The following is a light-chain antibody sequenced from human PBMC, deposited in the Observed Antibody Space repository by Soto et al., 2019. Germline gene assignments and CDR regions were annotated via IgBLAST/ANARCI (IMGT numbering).Light chain of an antibody. CDR2: GAS. Sequence: EIVLTQSPGTLSLSPGERATLSCRASQSVSSDFLAWYQQKPGQAPRLLFDGASSRATGIPDRFSGSGSGKYFPLTISRLEAEDFAVYYCQQYGSSPSFGQGTKVDIK. V-gene: IGKV3-20*01. CDR1: QSVSSDF. CDR3: QQYGSSPS. J-gene: IGKJ1*01.